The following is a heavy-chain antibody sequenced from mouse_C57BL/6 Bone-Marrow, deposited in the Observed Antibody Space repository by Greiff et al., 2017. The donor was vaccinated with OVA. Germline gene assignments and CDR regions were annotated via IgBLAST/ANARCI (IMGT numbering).Heavy chain of an antibody. V-gene: IGHV1-18*01. CDR3: AKENYYGSSYGGYFDV. CDR1: GYTFTDYN. J-gene: IGHJ1*03. CDR2: INPNNGGT. Sequence: VQLKQSGPELVKPGASVKIPCKASGYTFTDYNMDWVKQSHGKSLEWIGDINPNNGGTIYNQKFKGKATLTVDKSSSTAYMELRSLTSEDTAVYYCAKENYYGSSYGGYFDVWGTGTTVTVSS. D-gene: IGHD1-1*01.